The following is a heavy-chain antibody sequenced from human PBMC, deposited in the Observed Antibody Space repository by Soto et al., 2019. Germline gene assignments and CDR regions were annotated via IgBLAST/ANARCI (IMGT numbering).Heavy chain of an antibody. D-gene: IGHD1-20*01. CDR3: ARHISWVNWFDP. V-gene: IGHV4-59*08. CDR2: IYYSGST. CDR1: GGSIGTYY. J-gene: IGHJ5*02. Sequence: QVQLQESGPGLVKPLETLSLTCTVSGGSIGTYYWSWIRQPPGKGLEWIGYIYYSGSTNYNPSLKSRATISLDTSKNQFSLKLSSVTAADTAVYYCARHISWVNWFDPWGQGTLVTVSS.